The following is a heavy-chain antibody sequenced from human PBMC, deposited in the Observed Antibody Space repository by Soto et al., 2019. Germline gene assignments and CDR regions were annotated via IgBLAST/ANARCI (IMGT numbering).Heavy chain of an antibody. CDR2: ITPMFGVA. V-gene: IGHV1-69*12. Sequence: QVHLVQSGAEVKEPGSSVRVSCKASGGSFHKFGFNWVRQAPGQGLQWMGDITPMFGVAEYAQRLQDRLTISADDSTEPISMELRGLRSEDTAIYYCARDGEKTYGFYVWGPGTMVTVSS. CDR1: GGSFHKFG. D-gene: IGHD3-10*01. J-gene: IGHJ3*01. CDR3: ARDGEKTYGFYV.